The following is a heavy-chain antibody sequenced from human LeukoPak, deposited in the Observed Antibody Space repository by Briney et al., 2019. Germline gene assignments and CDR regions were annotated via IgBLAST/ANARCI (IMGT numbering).Heavy chain of an antibody. CDR3: AKGDVPHYYYYYGMDV. CDR2: ISWNSGSI. V-gene: IGHV3-9*01. Sequence: GGSLRLSCAASGFTFDDYAMRWVRQAPGKGLEWVSGISWNSGSIGYADSVKGRFTISRDNAKNSLYLQMNSLRAEDTALYYCAKGDVPHYYYYYGMDVWGQGTTVTVSS. J-gene: IGHJ6*02. CDR1: GFTFDDYA.